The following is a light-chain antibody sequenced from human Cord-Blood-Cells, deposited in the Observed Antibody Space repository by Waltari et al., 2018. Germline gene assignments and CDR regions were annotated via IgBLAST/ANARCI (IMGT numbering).Light chain of an antibody. CDR3: QACDSSTVV. CDR2: QDS. J-gene: IGLJ2*01. Sequence: SYELTQPPSVSVSPGQTASITCSGDKLGDKYACWYQQKPGQSPVLVLYQDSKRPSGIPERFAGSNSGNTATLTISGTQAMDEADYYCQACDSSTVVFGGGTKLTVL. CDR1: KLGDKY. V-gene: IGLV3-1*01.